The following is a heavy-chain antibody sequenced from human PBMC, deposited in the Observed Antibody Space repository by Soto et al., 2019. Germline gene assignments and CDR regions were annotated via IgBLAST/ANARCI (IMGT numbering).Heavy chain of an antibody. Sequence: EVQLLESGGGLVQPGGSLRLSCAASGFTFSSYARSWVRQAPGKGLEWVSAISGSGGSTYYADSVKGRFTISRDNSKNALYLQRDSQSAEDTAVYYSAKVPHPGAYGDHFDYWGQGTLVTFCS. CDR3: AKVPHPGAYGDHFDY. CDR2: ISGSGGST. D-gene: IGHD4-17*01. J-gene: IGHJ4*02. CDR1: GFTFSSYA. V-gene: IGHV3-23*01.